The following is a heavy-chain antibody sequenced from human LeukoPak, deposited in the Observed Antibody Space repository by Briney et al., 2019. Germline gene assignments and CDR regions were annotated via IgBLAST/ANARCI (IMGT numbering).Heavy chain of an antibody. Sequence: GGSLRLSCAASGFTFVSCAMSWVRQAPGKGLEWVSGISGSGGSTYYADSVKGRFTISRDNSKNTLYLQMNSLRADDTAVYYCAKAYQYSNGWYNYWGQGTLVTVFS. V-gene: IGHV3-23*01. CDR1: GFTFVSCA. J-gene: IGHJ4*02. CDR2: ISGSGGST. D-gene: IGHD6-19*01. CDR3: AKAYQYSNGWYNY.